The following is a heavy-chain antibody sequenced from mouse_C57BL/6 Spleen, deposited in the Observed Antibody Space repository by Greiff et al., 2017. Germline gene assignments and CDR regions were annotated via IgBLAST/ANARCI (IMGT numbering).Heavy chain of an antibody. J-gene: IGHJ2*01. D-gene: IGHD3-2*02. V-gene: IGHV14-4*01. CDR3: TSLSSGYVGY. CDR1: GFNIKDDY. Sequence: EVQLVESGAELVRPGASVKLSCTASGFNIKDDYMHWVKQRPEQGLEWIGWIDPENGDTEYASKFQGKATITADTSSNTAYLQLSSLTSEDTAVYYCTSLSSGYVGYWGQGTTLTVSS. CDR2: IDPENGDT.